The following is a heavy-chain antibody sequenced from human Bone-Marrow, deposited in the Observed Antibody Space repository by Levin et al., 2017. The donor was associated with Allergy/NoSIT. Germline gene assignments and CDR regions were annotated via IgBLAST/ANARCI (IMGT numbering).Heavy chain of an antibody. V-gene: IGHV4-59*01. CDR2: IDYSGNA. J-gene: IGHJ4*02. D-gene: IGHD2-21*01. Sequence: SETLSLTCTVSGASINYSYWSWVRQSPTKGLEWIGFIDYSGNANYNPPLMGRAIISIDTSKNLFSLNVTSVTAADTAVYFCARGGRGDPVPFEYWGQGSVVTVSS. CDR3: ARGGRGDPVPFEY. CDR1: GASINYSY.